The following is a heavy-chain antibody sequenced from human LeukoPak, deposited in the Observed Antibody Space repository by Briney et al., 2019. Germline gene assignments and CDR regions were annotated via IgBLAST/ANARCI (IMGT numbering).Heavy chain of an antibody. V-gene: IGHV3-7*04. CDR2: IKEDGSEK. CDR1: GLTFSEYW. Sequence: GGSLRLSCAVSGLTFSEYWMSWVRQAPGKGLEWVANIKEDGSEKYFVDSVTGRFTISRDNAKDSLYLQMNSVRAEDTAVYYCARSYFGSGTSYGMDAWGQGTTVTVSS. CDR3: ARSYFGSGTSYGMDA. D-gene: IGHD3-10*01. J-gene: IGHJ6*02.